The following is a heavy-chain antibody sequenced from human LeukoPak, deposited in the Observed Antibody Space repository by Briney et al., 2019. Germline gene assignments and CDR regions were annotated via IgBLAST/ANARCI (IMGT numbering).Heavy chain of an antibody. J-gene: IGHJ3*02. Sequence: SETLSLTCTVSGGSVSSFYWSWIRQPPGKGLEWIGYIYSSGSTNYNPSLKSLVTISVDTSKNHFSLKLSSVTAADTAVYYCARHQAIAAAASDGFDIWGQGTMVTVSS. CDR2: IYSSGST. CDR3: ARHQAIAAAASDGFDI. V-gene: IGHV4-59*08. D-gene: IGHD6-13*01. CDR1: GGSVSSFY.